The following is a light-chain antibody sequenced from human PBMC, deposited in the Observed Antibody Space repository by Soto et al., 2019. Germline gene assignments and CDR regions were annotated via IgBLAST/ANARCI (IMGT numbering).Light chain of an antibody. Sequence: EIVLTQSPGTLSLAVGERATLSCRASQIISSYLAWYQQKPGKAPELLIYAASTLQSGVPSRFSGSGSGTDFTLTISSLQPEDSATYYCQQLNTYPPWTFGQGTKVEIK. CDR1: QIISSY. J-gene: IGKJ1*01. CDR3: QQLNTYPPWT. CDR2: AAS. V-gene: IGKV1-9*01.